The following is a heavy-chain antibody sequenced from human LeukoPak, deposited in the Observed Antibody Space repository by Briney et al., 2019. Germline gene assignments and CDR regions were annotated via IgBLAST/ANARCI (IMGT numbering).Heavy chain of an antibody. D-gene: IGHD3-10*01. CDR3: ARDLEYYYGSGSYYNVGAFDI. V-gene: IGHV3-48*01. J-gene: IGHJ3*02. CDR2: ISSSSSTI. CDR1: GFTFSSYS. Sequence: GGSLRLSCAASGFTFSSYSMNWVRQAPGKGLEWVSYISSSSSTIYYADSVKGRFTISRDNAKNSLYLQMNSLRAEDTAVYYCARDLEYYYGSGSYYNVGAFDIWGQGTMVTVSS.